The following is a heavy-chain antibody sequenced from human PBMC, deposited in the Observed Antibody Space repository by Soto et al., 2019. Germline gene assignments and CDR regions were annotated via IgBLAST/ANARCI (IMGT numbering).Heavy chain of an antibody. CDR3: ALGGWPPSGGV. Sequence: EVQLVESGGGLVQPGGSLRLSCAASGFTFSTSSVTMHWVRQAPGKGLVSVSRISSDGSTTSYADSVKGRFTISRDSAKNTLFLQMNSLRADDTAVYYCALGGWPPSGGVWGQGTTVTVSS. V-gene: IGHV3-74*01. CDR1: GFTFSTSS. D-gene: IGHD3-10*01. CDR2: ISSDGSTT. J-gene: IGHJ6*02.